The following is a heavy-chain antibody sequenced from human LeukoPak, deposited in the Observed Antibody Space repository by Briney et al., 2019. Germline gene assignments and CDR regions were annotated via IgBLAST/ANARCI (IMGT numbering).Heavy chain of an antibody. CDR2: ISAYNGNT. CDR3: ARDTLMVRGVHPFDY. J-gene: IGHJ4*02. D-gene: IGHD3-10*01. Sequence: ASVKVSCKASGYTFTNYGISWVRQAPGQGLEWMGWISAYNGNTNYAQKFQGRVTMTTDTSTSTAYMELRSLRSDDTAVYYCARDTLMVRGVHPFDYWGQGTLVTVSS. CDR1: GYTFTNYG. V-gene: IGHV1-18*01.